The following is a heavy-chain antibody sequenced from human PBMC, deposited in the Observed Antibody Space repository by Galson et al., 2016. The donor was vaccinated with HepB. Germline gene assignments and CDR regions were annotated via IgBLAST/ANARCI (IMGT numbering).Heavy chain of an antibody. CDR1: GFTFSSYA. Sequence: SLRLSCAASGFTFSSYAMSWVRQAPGKGLEWVSGIRVSGRSTTYPNPVKGRFPTSRENSKKTLYMQMNSRRAEERAVYYCAKGGPQAMITFGGFIADFDYWGQGALVTVSS. D-gene: IGHD3-16*02. J-gene: IGHJ4*02. CDR2: IRVSGRST. V-gene: IGHV3-23*01. CDR3: AKGGPQAMITFGGFIADFDY.